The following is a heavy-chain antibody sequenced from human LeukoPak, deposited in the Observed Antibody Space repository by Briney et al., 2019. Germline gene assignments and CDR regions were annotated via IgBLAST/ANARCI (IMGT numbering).Heavy chain of an antibody. V-gene: IGHV4-61*02. D-gene: IGHD3-22*01. CDR3: AREVGKSSGYDY. J-gene: IGHJ4*02. CDR2: IYTSGST. CDR1: GGSISSGSYY. Sequence: RSETLSLTCTASGGSISSGSYYWSWIRQPAGKGLEWIGRIYTSGSTNYNPSLKSRVTISVDTSKNQFSLKLSSVTAADTAVYYCAREVGKSSGYDYWGQGTLVTVSS.